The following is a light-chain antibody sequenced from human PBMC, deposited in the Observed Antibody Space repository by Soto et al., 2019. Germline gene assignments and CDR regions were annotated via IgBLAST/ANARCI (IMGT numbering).Light chain of an antibody. CDR1: SSNIGAGYD. CDR2: GNT. V-gene: IGLV1-40*01. CDR3: QSYDSSLSGVV. J-gene: IGLJ2*01. Sequence: QSVLTQPPSVSGAPGQRVTISCTGSSSNIGAGYDAHWYQDLPGTAPKLLIYGNTNRPSGVPDRFSGSKSGTSASLAITGLQAEDEADYYCQSYDSSLSGVVFGGGTKLTVL.